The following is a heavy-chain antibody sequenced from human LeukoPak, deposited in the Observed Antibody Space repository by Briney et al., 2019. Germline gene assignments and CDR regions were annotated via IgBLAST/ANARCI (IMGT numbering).Heavy chain of an antibody. D-gene: IGHD1-1*01. CDR3: ARQSSGGYWNYYDY. CDR1: GGTFSSYA. V-gene: IGHV1-69*13. CDR2: IIPIFGTA. Sequence: GASVKVSCKASGGTFSSYAISWVRQAPGQGLEWMGGIIPIFGTANYAQKSQGRVTITADESTSTAYMELSSLRSEDTAVYYCARQSSGGYWNYYDYWGQGTLVTVSS. J-gene: IGHJ4*02.